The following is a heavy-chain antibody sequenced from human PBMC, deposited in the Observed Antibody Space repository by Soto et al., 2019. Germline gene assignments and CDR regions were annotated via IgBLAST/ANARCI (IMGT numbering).Heavy chain of an antibody. D-gene: IGHD2-8*02. CDR2: VYYTGST. V-gene: IGHV4-59*01. CDR1: GGSISGSY. J-gene: IGHJ4*02. CDR3: ARSVADPGAHIDY. Sequence: SETLSLTCSVSGGSISGSYLSWIRQSPGKGLEWLGYVYYTGSTNYSPSLRSRVSISVDTSKNEFSLRLSSVTAADTAVYFCARSVADPGAHIDYWGQGTQVTVSS.